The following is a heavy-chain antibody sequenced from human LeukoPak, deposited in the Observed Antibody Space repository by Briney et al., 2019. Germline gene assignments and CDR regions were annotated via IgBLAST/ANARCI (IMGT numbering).Heavy chain of an antibody. J-gene: IGHJ4*02. V-gene: IGHV4-59*08. CDR2: THYSGSS. CDR1: GGSISGYS. CDR3: AIHWGDPRGTPYYFDY. Sequence: PSETLSLTCTVSGGSISGYSWSWIRQPPGKGLEWIGYTHYSGSSNYNPSLKSRVTISVDTSKNQFSLKLSSVSAADTAVYYCAIHWGDPRGTPYYFDYWGQGTLVTVSS. D-gene: IGHD3-16*01.